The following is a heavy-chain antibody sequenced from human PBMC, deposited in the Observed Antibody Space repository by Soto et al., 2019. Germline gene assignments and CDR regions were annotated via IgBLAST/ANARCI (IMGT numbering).Heavy chain of an antibody. D-gene: IGHD3-3*01. CDR1: GFTFSSYA. V-gene: IGHV3-23*01. J-gene: IGHJ4*02. CDR3: AKGLHYDFWSGYYRGCIPDY. Sequence: GGSLRLSCAASGFTFSSYAMSWVRQAPGKGLEWVSAISGSGGSTYYADSVKGRFTISRDNSKNTLYLQMNSLRAEDTAVYYCAKGLHYDFWSGYYRGCIPDYWGQGTLVTVSS. CDR2: ISGSGGST.